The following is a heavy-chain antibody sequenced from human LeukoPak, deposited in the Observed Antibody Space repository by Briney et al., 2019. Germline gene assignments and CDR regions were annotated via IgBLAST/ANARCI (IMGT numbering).Heavy chain of an antibody. CDR2: INSDASNT. D-gene: IGHD5-18*01. V-gene: IGHV3-74*01. CDR3: ARSRYGGYIDS. J-gene: IGHJ4*02. CDR1: GFXSSSYW. Sequence: GGSLRLSCAASGFXSSSYWMYWVRQAPGKGLVCVSRINSDASNTIYADSVKGRFTISRDNAENTLYLQMNSLRVEDTAVYYCARSRYGGYIDSWGQGTLVTVSS.